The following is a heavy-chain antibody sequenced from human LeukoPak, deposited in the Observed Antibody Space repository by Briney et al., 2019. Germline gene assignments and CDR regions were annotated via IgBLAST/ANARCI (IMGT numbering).Heavy chain of an antibody. CDR1: GGSISSSSYY. J-gene: IGHJ1*01. CDR3: ARQPRIAVAGWAEYFQH. D-gene: IGHD6-19*01. V-gene: IGHV4-39*01. Sequence: KTSETLSLTCTVSGGSISSSSYYWGWIRQPPGKGLEWIGSIYYSGSTYYNPSLKGRVTISVDTSKNQFSLKLSSVTAADTAVYYCARQPRIAVAGWAEYFQHWGQGTLVTVSS. CDR2: IYYSGST.